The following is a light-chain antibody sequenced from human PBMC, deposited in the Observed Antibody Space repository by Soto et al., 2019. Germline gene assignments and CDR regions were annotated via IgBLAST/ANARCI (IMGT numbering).Light chain of an antibody. V-gene: IGKV3-15*01. Sequence: EIGVTQSASTLSVSPVDRATLSCRASQSVSSTLAGYPHKPGQAPRLLIYGASTRATGIPARFSGSGSGTEFTLTISSLQSEDFAVYYCQQYNYRPPWTFGQGTKVDI. CDR3: QQYNYRPPWT. CDR2: GAS. CDR1: QSVSST. J-gene: IGKJ1*01.